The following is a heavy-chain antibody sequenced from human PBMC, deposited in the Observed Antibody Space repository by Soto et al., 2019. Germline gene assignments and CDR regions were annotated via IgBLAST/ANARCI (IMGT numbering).Heavy chain of an antibody. D-gene: IGHD3-22*01. CDR1: GGTFSSYA. J-gene: IGHJ4*02. Sequence: SVKVSCKASGGTFSSYAISWVRQAPGQGLEWMGGIIPIFGTANYAQKFQGRVTITADESTSTAYMELSSLRSEDTAVYYCASFYDSSGYFTDFDYWGQGTLVTVSS. CDR2: IIPIFGTA. CDR3: ASFYDSSGYFTDFDY. V-gene: IGHV1-69*13.